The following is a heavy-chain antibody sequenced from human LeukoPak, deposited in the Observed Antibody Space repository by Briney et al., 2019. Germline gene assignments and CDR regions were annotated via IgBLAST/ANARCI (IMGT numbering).Heavy chain of an antibody. Sequence: GRSLRLSCAASGFTFSSYGMHWVRQAPGKGLEWVAVIWYDGSNKYYADSVKGRFIISRDNSKNTLYLQMNSLRAEDTAVYYCARGGYYYFDYWGQGTLVTVSS. J-gene: IGHJ4*02. V-gene: IGHV3-33*01. CDR1: GFTFSSYG. CDR2: IWYDGSNK. CDR3: ARGGYYYFDY. D-gene: IGHD6-25*01.